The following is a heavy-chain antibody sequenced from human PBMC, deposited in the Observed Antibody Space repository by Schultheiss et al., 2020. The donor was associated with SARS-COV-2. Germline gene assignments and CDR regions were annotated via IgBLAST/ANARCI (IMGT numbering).Heavy chain of an antibody. V-gene: IGHV4-38-2*01. D-gene: IGHD6-13*01. CDR2: IYHSGST. CDR3: AYVGAAAVVY. Sequence: SETLSLTCAVSGYSISSGYYWGWIRQPPGKGLEWIGSIYHSGSTYYNPSLKSRVTISVDTSKNQFSLKLSSVTAADTAVYYCAYVGAAAVVYWGQGTLVTVSS. CDR1: GYSISSGYY. J-gene: IGHJ4*02.